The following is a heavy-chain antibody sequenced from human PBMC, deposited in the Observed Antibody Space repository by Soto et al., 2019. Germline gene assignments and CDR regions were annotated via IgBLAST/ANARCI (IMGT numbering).Heavy chain of an antibody. CDR3: ARGRYGDY. V-gene: IGHV1-18*01. Sequence: QVHLVQSGAEVKKPGASVKVSCKGSGYAFTTYGITWVRQAPGQGLEWMGWISAHNGNTNYAQKLQGRVTVTRDTSTRTAYMELSSLRSDDTAVYDCARGRYGDYWGQGALVTVSS. J-gene: IGHJ4*02. D-gene: IGHD1-1*01. CDR1: GYAFTTYG. CDR2: ISAHNGNT.